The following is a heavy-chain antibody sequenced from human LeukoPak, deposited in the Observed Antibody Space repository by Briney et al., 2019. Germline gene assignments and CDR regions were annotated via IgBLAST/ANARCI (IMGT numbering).Heavy chain of an antibody. V-gene: IGHV1-18*01. Sequence: ASGKVSCKASGYTFTSYGISLVRQAPGQGLEWMGWISDYNGNTNYAQKLQGRVTMTTDTSTSTAYMELRSLRSDDTAVYYCARDRYYDSSGYWHPWGQGTLVTVSS. CDR2: ISDYNGNT. CDR3: ARDRYYDSSGYWHP. CDR1: GYTFTSYG. J-gene: IGHJ5*02. D-gene: IGHD3-22*01.